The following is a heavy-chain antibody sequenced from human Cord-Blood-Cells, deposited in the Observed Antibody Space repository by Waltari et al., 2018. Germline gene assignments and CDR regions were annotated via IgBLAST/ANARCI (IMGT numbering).Heavy chain of an antibody. Sequence: QVQLVQSGAEVKKPGASVKVSCKASGYTFTSYAMHWVRQAPGQRLEWMGGIKAGNGNTKYSQKFQGRVTITRDTSASTAYMERSSLRSEDTAVYYCARDRYSYGYFDYWGQGTLVTVSS. CDR2: IKAGNGNT. J-gene: IGHJ4*02. CDR3: ARDRYSYGYFDY. D-gene: IGHD5-18*01. CDR1: GYTFTSYA. V-gene: IGHV1-3*01.